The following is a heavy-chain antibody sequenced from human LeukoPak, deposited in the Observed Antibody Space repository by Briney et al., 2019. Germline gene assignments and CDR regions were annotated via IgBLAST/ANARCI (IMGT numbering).Heavy chain of an antibody. CDR1: GYTFTSYG. J-gene: IGHJ4*02. CDR2: ISAYNGNT. CDR3: ARDAPLRYFDGAIDY. V-gene: IGHV1-18*01. D-gene: IGHD3-9*01. Sequence: ASVKVSCKASGYTFTSYGISWVRQAPGQGLEWMGWISAYNGNTNYAQKLQGRVTMTIDTSTSTAYLELRSLRSDDTAVYYCARDAPLRYFDGAIDYWGQGTLVTVSS.